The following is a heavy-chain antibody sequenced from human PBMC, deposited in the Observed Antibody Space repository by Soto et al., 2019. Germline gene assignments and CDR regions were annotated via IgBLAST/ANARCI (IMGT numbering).Heavy chain of an antibody. V-gene: IGHV1-2*02. CDR3: AREQKVSGKGRCFDA. D-gene: IGHD6-19*01. CDR2: IRPVSGAI. J-gene: IGHJ5*01. CDR1: GYSFSDFF. Sequence: GASVKVSCKSSGYSFSDFFVHWVRQAPGQGLEWVGWIRPVSGAIDYAQRFRGRVTMTRDLSVSTAYMELSSLTSDDTAVYYCAREQKVSGKGRCFDAWGQGTLVTVSS.